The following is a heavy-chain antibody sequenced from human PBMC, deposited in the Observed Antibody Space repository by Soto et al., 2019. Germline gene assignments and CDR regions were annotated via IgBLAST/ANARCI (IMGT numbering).Heavy chain of an antibody. CDR1: GYTFTSYG. J-gene: IGHJ6*02. CDR2: ISAYNGNT. V-gene: IGHV1-18*01. Sequence: QVQLVQSGAEVKKPGASVKVSCKASGYTFTSYGISWVRQAPGQGLEWMGWISAYNGNTNYAQKLQGKVTKTTDTSTRTAYMELRSLRSDDTAVYYCTRDSDYVWGSYRYTDYYYYGMDVWGQGTTVTVSS. CDR3: TRDSDYVWGSYRYTDYYYYGMDV. D-gene: IGHD3-16*02.